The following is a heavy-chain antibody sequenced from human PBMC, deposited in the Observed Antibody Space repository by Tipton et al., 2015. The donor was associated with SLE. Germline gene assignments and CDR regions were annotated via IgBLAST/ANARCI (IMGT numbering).Heavy chain of an antibody. D-gene: IGHD1-26*01. V-gene: IGHV4-59*02. Sequence: TLSLTCTVSGDSVKSRYWIWVRQPAGRGLEWLAYRFHDGNINYNPSLKTRLTMAVDTSRDQFSLTLNSVTAADTGIYYCARGGGSYYDYWGQGRLVTVSS. J-gene: IGHJ4*02. CDR1: GDSVKSRY. CDR3: ARGGGSYYDY. CDR2: RFHDGNI.